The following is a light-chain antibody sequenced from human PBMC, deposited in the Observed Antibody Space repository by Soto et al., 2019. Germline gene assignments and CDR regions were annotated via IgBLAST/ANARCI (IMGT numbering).Light chain of an antibody. J-gene: IGLJ2*01. V-gene: IGLV3-21*04. CDR2: YDS. CDR1: NIGSKS. CDR3: QVWDSSSFVV. Sequence: SSELTQPPSVSVAPGKTARITCGGNNIGSKSVHWYQQKPGQAPVLVIYYDSDRPSGIPERFSGSNSGNTATLTISRVEAGDEADYYCQVWDSSSFVVFGEGTKLTVL.